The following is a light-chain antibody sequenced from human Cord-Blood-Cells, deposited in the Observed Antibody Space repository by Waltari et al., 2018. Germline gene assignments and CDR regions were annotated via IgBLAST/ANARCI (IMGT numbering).Light chain of an antibody. V-gene: IGKV3-11*01. J-gene: IGKJ1*01. CDR3: QQRSNWPWT. CDR2: DAS. CDR1: QSVSSY. Sequence: EIVLTQSPATLSLSPGERATLPYRASQSVSSYLAWYQQKPGQAPRLLIYDASNRATGIPARFSGSGSGTDFTLTISSLEPEDFAVYYCQQRSNWPWTFGQGTKVEIK.